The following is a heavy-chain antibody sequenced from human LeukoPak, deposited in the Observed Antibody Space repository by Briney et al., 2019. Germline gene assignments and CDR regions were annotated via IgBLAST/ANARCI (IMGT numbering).Heavy chain of an antibody. CDR3: ARAGAYCSSTSCYVVGATTKRDWYFDL. Sequence: GGSLRLSCAASGFTFSSYSMNWVRQAPGKGLEWVSYISSSSSTIYYADSAKGRFTISRDNAKNSLYLQMNSLRDEDTAVYYCARAGAYCSSTSCYVVGATTKRDWYFDLWGRGTLVTVSS. J-gene: IGHJ2*01. V-gene: IGHV3-48*02. D-gene: IGHD2-2*01. CDR2: ISSSSSTI. CDR1: GFTFSSYS.